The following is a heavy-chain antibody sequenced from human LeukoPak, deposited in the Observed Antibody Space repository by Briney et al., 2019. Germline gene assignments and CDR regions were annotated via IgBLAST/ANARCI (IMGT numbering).Heavy chain of an antibody. CDR2: ISSSSSYI. CDR3: ARGAYCSSTSCYTGSHNNWFDP. J-gene: IGHJ5*02. Sequence: GGSLRLSCAASGFTFSSYSMNWVRQAPGKGLEWVSSISSSSSYIYYADSVKGRFPISRDNAKNSLYLQMNSLRAEDTAVYYCARGAYCSSTSCYTGSHNNWFDPWGQGTLVTVSS. D-gene: IGHD2-2*02. V-gene: IGHV3-21*01. CDR1: GFTFSSYS.